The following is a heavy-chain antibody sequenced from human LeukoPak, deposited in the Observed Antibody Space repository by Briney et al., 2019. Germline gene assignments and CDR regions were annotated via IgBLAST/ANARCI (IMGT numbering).Heavy chain of an antibody. D-gene: IGHD2-2*01. CDR2: INHSGST. J-gene: IGHJ4*02. V-gene: IGHV4-30-4*08. CDR3: ARRDKYQLLNFDY. Sequence: SQTLSLTCTVSGGSISSGDYYWSWIRQPPGKGLEWIGEINHSGSTNYNPSLKSRVTISVDTSKNQFSLKLSSVTAADTAVYYCARRDKYQLLNFDYWGQGTLVTVSS. CDR1: GGSISSGDYY.